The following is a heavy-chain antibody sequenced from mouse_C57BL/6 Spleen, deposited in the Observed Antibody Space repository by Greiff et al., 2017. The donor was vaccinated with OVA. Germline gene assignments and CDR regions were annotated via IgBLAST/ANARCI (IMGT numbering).Heavy chain of an antibody. J-gene: IGHJ2*01. CDR1: GYAFTNYL. CDR3: ARELRSSFDY. Sequence: VKLQESGAELVRPGTSVKVSCKASGYAFTNYLIEWVKQRPGQGLEWIGVINPGSGGTNYNEKFKGKATLTADKSSSTAYMQLSSLTSEDSAVYFCARELRSSFDYWGQGTTLTVSS. CDR2: INPGSGGT. V-gene: IGHV1-54*01. D-gene: IGHD1-1*01.